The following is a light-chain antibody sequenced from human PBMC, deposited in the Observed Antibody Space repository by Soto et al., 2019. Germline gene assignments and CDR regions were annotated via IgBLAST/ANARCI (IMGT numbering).Light chain of an antibody. Sequence: DIQMTQSPSTLSASVGGRVTITCRASQSINNGLAWYQQKPGKAPKLLIYKASNLDIGVPSRFNGSGSGTEFTLTISSLQPDDFATYYGQQYDTDWTFGQGTKVEIK. CDR2: KAS. CDR1: QSINNG. V-gene: IGKV1-5*03. CDR3: QQYDTDWT. J-gene: IGKJ1*01.